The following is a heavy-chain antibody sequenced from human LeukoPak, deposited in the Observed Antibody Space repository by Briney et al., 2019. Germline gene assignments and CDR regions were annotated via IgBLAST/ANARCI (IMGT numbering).Heavy chain of an antibody. Sequence: SQTPSLTCTVSGGSISSYYWSWIRQPPGKGLEWIGYIYYSGSTNYNPSLKSRVTISVDTSKNQFSLKLSSVTAADTAVYYCARQLGPLHYFDYWGQGTLVTVSS. CDR3: ARQLGPLHYFDY. V-gene: IGHV4-59*08. CDR2: IYYSGST. CDR1: GGSISSYY. J-gene: IGHJ4*02.